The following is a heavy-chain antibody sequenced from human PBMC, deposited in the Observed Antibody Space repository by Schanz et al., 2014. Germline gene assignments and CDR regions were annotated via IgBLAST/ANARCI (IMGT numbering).Heavy chain of an antibody. CDR2: ISSSSSVI. V-gene: IGHV3-48*02. CDR1: GFSFDDYT. CDR3: ARGLDHGVNGIQH. D-gene: IGHD4-17*01. Sequence: EVQLVESGGVVAQPGGSLRLSCAASGFSFDDYTMHWVRQAPGKGLEWVSYISSSSSVIDYPDSVKGRFTISRDNAKNSLFLQMNSLRDEDTAVYYCARGLDHGVNGIQHWGQGTLVTVSS. J-gene: IGHJ1*01.